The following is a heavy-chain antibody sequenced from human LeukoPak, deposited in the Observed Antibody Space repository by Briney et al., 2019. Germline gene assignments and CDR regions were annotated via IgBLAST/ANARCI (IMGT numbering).Heavy chain of an antibody. CDR2: ISKSGDHT. CDR3: ASPLSSNWYNY. D-gene: IGHD6-13*01. CDR1: GFTFSRYA. J-gene: IGHJ4*02. Sequence: GASLRLSCAASGFTFSRYAMSWVRQAPGKGLEWVSAISKSGDHTYYADSVKGRFTISRDNSEDTLYLRMNSLRAEDTALYYCASPLSSNWYNYWGQGTLVTVSS. V-gene: IGHV3-23*01.